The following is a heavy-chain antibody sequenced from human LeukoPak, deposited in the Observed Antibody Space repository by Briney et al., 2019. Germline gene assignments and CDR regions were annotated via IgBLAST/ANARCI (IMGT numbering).Heavy chain of an antibody. CDR3: ARAKVGYCSSTSCYEDGTDV. Sequence: GRSLRLSCAASGFTFSSYAMHWVRQAPGKGLEWVAVISYDGSNKYYADSVKGRFTISRDNSKNTLYLQMNSLRAEDTAVYYCARAKVGYCSSTSCYEDGTDVWGQGTTVTVSS. CDR1: GFTFSSYA. V-gene: IGHV3-30-3*01. J-gene: IGHJ6*02. D-gene: IGHD2-2*01. CDR2: ISYDGSNK.